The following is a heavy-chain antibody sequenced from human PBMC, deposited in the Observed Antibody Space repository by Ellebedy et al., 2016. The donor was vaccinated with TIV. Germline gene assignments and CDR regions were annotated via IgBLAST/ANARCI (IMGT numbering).Heavy chain of an antibody. CDR3: AKYRIYSRSTGGGDC. CDR2: ISGSGDRT. Sequence: GESLKISCAASGFVFSSYTMNWVRQDPGKGLEWVSSISGSGDRTYYTDSVKGRFTISRDNSKNTLYLEMNSLRAEDTALYYCAKYRIYSRSTGGGDCWGQGTLVTVSS. V-gene: IGHV3-23*01. J-gene: IGHJ4*02. CDR1: GFVFSSYT. D-gene: IGHD6-6*01.